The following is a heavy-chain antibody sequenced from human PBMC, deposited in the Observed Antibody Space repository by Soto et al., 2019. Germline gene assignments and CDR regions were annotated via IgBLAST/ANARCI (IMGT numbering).Heavy chain of an antibody. V-gene: IGHV4-59*01. J-gene: IGHJ6*02. Sequence: PSETLSLTCTVSGGSISGYYWSWIRQPPGKGPEWIGNVYYSGGAKYNPSVKRRVSISVDTSKNQFSLNLSSVTAADTAVYYCTRDGDGRMTTNPYYYYGMDVWGPGITVTV. CDR2: VYYSGGA. CDR1: GGSISGYY. D-gene: IGHD2-21*02. CDR3: TRDGDGRMTTNPYYYYGMDV.